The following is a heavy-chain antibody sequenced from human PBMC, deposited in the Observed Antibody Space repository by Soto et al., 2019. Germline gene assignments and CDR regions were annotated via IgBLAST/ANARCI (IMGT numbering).Heavy chain of an antibody. CDR3: AKHLGIAVSARRAFDI. V-gene: IGHV4-4*02. J-gene: IGHJ3*02. Sequence: SETLSLTCDVSGASISNDNWWSWVRQPPGKGLEWIGEIYHSGSTNYNPSPKSRVTISVDKSKNQFSLKLSSVTAADTAVYYCAKHLGIAVSARRAFDIWGQGTMVTVSS. CDR2: IYHSGST. D-gene: IGHD6-19*01. CDR1: GASISNDNW.